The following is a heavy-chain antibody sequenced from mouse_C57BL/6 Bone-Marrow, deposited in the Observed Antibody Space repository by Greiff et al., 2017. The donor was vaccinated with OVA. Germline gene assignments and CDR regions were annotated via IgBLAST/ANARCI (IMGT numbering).Heavy chain of an antibody. Sequence: VQLKESGGGLVKPGGSLKLSCAASGFTFSDYGMHWVRQAPEKGLEWVAYISSGSSTIYYADTVKGRFTISRDNAKNTLFLQMTSLRSEDTAMYYCAERGFAYWGQGTLVTVSA. CDR3: AERGFAY. CDR1: GFTFSDYG. J-gene: IGHJ3*01. V-gene: IGHV5-17*01. CDR2: ISSGSSTI.